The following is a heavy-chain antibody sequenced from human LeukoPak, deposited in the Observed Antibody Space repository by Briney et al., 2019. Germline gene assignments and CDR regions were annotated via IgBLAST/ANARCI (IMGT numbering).Heavy chain of an antibody. V-gene: IGHV4-59*08. D-gene: IGHD2-15*01. J-gene: IGHJ4*02. Sequence: PSEALSLTCTVSGGSISSYYWSWIRQPPGKGLEWIGYIYYSGSTNYNPSLKSRVTISVDTSKNQFSLKPSSVTAADTAVYYCARHYYHCSGGSCAEGFDYWGQGTLVTVSS. CDR2: IYYSGST. CDR3: ARHYYHCSGGSCAEGFDY. CDR1: GGSISSYY.